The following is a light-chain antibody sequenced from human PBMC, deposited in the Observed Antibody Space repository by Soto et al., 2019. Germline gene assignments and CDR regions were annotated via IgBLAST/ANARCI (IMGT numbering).Light chain of an antibody. CDR2: DAS. CDR1: QSISSW. CDR3: QQSYSTPRT. J-gene: IGKJ1*01. V-gene: IGKV1-39*01. Sequence: VQMSQLPSTLSAYVGDRVTITSRASQSISSWLAWYQQKPGKAPKLLIYDASILESGVPSRFSGSGSGTDFTLTISSLQPEDFATYYCQQSYSTPRTFGQGTIVDIK.